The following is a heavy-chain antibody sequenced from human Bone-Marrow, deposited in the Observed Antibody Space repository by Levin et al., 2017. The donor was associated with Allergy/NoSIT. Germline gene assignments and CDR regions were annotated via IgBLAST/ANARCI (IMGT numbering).Heavy chain of an antibody. CDR2: ISESYGTT. V-gene: IGHV3-23*01. CDR1: GFTFSNHD. CDR3: AKSAGATWRTAWDS. J-gene: IGHJ4*02. Sequence: SGGSLRLSCAASGFTFSNHDMSWVRQAPGKGLVWVSVISESYGTTYYADSVKGRFTISRDYSKNMLYLQMNRLRPEDTAVYYGAKSAGATWRTAWDSWGQGTRVTVSA. D-gene: IGHD2-21*02.